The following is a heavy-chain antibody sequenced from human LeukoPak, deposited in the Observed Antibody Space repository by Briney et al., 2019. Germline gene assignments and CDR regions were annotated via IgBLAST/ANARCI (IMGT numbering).Heavy chain of an antibody. CDR2: IIPIFGTA. Sequence: GSSVKVSCKASGGTFSSYAISRVRQAPGQGLEWMGGIIPIFGTANYAQKFQGRVTITADESTSTAYMELSSLRSEDTAVYYCARSREVPADRMYYDFWSGYSIDYWGQGTLVTVSS. D-gene: IGHD3-3*01. CDR1: GGTFSSYA. V-gene: IGHV1-69*01. J-gene: IGHJ4*02. CDR3: ARSREVPADRMYYDFWSGYSIDY.